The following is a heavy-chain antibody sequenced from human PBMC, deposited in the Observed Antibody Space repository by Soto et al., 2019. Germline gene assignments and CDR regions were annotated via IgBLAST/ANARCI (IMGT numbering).Heavy chain of an antibody. CDR2: IYATGTT. J-gene: IGHJ5*02. CDR3: VRDGTKTLRDWFAP. V-gene: IGHV4-4*07. D-gene: IGHD1-1*01. CDR1: GSSISGFY. Sequence: QVQLQESGPGLVKPSETLSLTCTVSGSSISGFYWSWIRKSAGKGLEWIGRIYATGTTDYNPSLKRRVMRSVDTSKKQFSLTLRSVTAADTAVYYCVRDGTKTLRDWFAPWGQGISVTVAS.